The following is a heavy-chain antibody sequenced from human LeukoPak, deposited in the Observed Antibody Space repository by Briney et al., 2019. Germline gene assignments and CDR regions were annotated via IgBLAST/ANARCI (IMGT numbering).Heavy chain of an antibody. D-gene: IGHD3-22*01. CDR1: GYTFTSYY. CDR2: INPSGGST. V-gene: IGHV1-46*01. Sequence: ASVKVSCKASGYTFTSYYMHWVRQAPGQGLEWMGIINPSGGSTSYAQKFQGRVTMPRDTSTSTVYMELSSLRSEDTAVYYCARDYYDSKGNYYFDYWGQGTLVTVSS. CDR3: ARDYYDSKGNYYFDY. J-gene: IGHJ4*02.